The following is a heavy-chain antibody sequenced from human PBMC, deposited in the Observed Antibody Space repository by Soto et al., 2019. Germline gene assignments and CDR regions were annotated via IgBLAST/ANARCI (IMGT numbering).Heavy chain of an antibody. CDR2: INAGNGNT. CDR1: GYTFFTYA. J-gene: IGHJ4*02. Sequence: QVQLVQSGAEVKKPGASVKVSCKASGYTFFTYAMHWVRQAPGQRLEWMGWINAGNGNTKYSQKFQGRVTITRDTSASTAYMQLSSLRSEETAVYYCARGPGGPDGPGDYWGQGTLVTVSS. D-gene: IGHD2-15*01. V-gene: IGHV1-3*01. CDR3: ARGPGGPDGPGDY.